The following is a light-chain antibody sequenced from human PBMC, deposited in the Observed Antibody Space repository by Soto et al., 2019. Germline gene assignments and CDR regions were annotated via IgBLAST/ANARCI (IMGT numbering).Light chain of an antibody. CDR3: QSFDSSLRDYV. Sequence: QLVLTQPPSVSGAPGQSVTISCTGSSSNIGAGYDVHWYQQLPGTAPKVLIYGNNNRPSGVPDRFSGSKSATSASLAITGLQAEDEADYYCQSFDSSLRDYVFGAGTKVTVL. V-gene: IGLV1-40*01. CDR1: SSNIGAGYD. CDR2: GNN. J-gene: IGLJ1*01.